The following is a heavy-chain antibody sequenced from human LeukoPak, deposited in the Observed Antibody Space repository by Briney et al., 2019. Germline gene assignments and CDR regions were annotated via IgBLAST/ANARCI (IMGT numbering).Heavy chain of an antibody. Sequence: SETLSLTCIVSGDSITSSTYYWGWIRQPPGKELEWIGSIFYSGSTYYNPSLKSRVTISTDTSKNQSSLKLSSVTAADTAVYYWARPPPNSSGWGAYDIWGQGTMVTVSS. D-gene: IGHD6-19*01. CDR3: ARPPPNSSGWGAYDI. V-gene: IGHV4-39*01. CDR2: IFYSGST. CDR1: GDSITSSTYY. J-gene: IGHJ3*02.